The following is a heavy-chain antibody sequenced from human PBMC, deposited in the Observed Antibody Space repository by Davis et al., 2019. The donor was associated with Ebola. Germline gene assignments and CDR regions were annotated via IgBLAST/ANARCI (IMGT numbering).Heavy chain of an antibody. CDR3: AREMATTNDAFDI. J-gene: IGHJ3*02. CDR2: ISSSGSTI. CDR1: GFTFSDYY. Sequence: GESLKISCAASGFTFSDYYMSWIRQAPGKGLEWVSYISSSGSTIYYADSVKGRFTISRDNAKNMLYLQKNSLRVEDTAVYYCAREMATTNDAFDIWGQGTVVTVSS. D-gene: IGHD5-24*01. V-gene: IGHV3-11*04.